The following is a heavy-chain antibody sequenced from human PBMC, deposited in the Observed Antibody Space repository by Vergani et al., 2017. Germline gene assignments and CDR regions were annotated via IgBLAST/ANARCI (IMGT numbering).Heavy chain of an antibody. CDR3: ARGSWFGEFDY. V-gene: IGHV4-59*10. CDR2: IYTSGST. CDR1: GGSLSGYY. J-gene: IGHJ4*02. Sequence: QVQLQQWGAGLLKPSETLSLTCAVYGGSLSGYYWSWIRQPAGKGLEWIGRIYTSGSTNYNPSLKSRVTISVDTSKNQFSLKLSSVTAADTAVYYCARGSWFGEFDYWGQGTLVTVSS. D-gene: IGHD3-10*01.